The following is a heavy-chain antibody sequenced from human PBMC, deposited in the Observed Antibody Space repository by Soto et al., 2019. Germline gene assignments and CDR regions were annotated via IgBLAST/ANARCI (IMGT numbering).Heavy chain of an antibody. D-gene: IGHD2-15*01. Sequence: LSLTCTVSGGSISSGGYYWSWIRQHPGKGLEWIGYIYYSGSTYYNPSLKSRVTISVDTSKNQFSLKLSSVTAADTAVYYCARGLGYCSGGSCYLGRQYYGMDVWGQGTTVTVSS. V-gene: IGHV4-31*03. CDR1: GGSISSGGYY. CDR2: IYYSGST. CDR3: ARGLGYCSGGSCYLGRQYYGMDV. J-gene: IGHJ6*02.